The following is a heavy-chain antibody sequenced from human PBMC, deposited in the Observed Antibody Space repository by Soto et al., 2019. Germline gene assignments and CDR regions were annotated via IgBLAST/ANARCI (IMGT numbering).Heavy chain of an antibody. CDR2: INHSGST. Sequence: ASETLSLTCAVYGGSFSGYYWSWIRQPPGKGLEWIGEINHSGSTNYNPSLKSRVTISVDTSKNQFSLKLSSVTAADTAVYYCARSLTDDILTGYQKGYFDYWGQGTLVTVSS. V-gene: IGHV4-34*01. CDR3: ARSLTDDILTGYQKGYFDY. D-gene: IGHD3-9*01. CDR1: GGSFSGYY. J-gene: IGHJ4*02.